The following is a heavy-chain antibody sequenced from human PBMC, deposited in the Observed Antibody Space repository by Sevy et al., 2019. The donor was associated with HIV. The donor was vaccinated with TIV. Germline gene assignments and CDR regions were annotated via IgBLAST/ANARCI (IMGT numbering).Heavy chain of an antibody. Sequence: GGSLRLSCAASGFTFSTYSMNWVRQAPGKVLEWVSSISSSSNYIYSADSVKGRFTISRDNARNSLYLQMISLRAEDTDVYYCARDGARITMVQGVMAYYHGMDVWGQGTTVTVSS. V-gene: IGHV3-21*01. J-gene: IGHJ6*02. CDR1: GFTFSTYS. CDR2: ISSSSNYI. D-gene: IGHD3-10*01. CDR3: ARDGARITMVQGVMAYYHGMDV.